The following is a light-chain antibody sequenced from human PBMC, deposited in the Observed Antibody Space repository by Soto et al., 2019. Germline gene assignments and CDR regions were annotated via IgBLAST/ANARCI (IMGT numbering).Light chain of an antibody. Sequence: DIQMTQSPSSLSASVGDRVTITCRASQSITTFLSWYHQKPGRAPNLLIYGASSLRSGVPSRFSGSGSGTDFPLIITSLQPEDFGTYYCQQSYSASITFGQGTRLDVK. CDR2: GAS. V-gene: IGKV1-39*01. CDR1: QSITTF. CDR3: QQSYSASIT. J-gene: IGKJ5*01.